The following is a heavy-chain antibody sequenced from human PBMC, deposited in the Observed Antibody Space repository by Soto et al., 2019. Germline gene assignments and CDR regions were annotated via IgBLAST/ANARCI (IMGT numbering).Heavy chain of an antibody. CDR1: GGTFSSYA. CDR3: ARHLGGNHSYSGMDV. V-gene: IGHV1-69*12. J-gene: IGHJ6*02. CDR2: IIPIFGTA. D-gene: IGHD3-16*01. Sequence: QVQLVQSGAEVKKPGSSVKVSCKASGGTFSSYAISWVRQAPGQGLEWMGGIIPIFGTADYAQKFQGRVTITADESRGTVYLDLSSLRSEDTAVYYCARHLGGNHSYSGMDVWGQGPTVTVSS.